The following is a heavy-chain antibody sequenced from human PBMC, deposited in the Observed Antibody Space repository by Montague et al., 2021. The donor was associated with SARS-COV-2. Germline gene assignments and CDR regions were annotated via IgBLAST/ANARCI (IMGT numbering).Heavy chain of an antibody. CDR2: INPDGSNT. V-gene: IGHV3-74*01. CDR1: GFTFSSYW. CDR3: VSDMGYHRILDY. D-gene: IGHD2-15*01. J-gene: IGHJ4*02. Sequence: SLRLSCAASGFTFSSYWMQWVRQVPGKGLLWVSLINPDGSNTDYADSVKGRFTMSRDNADNTLYLQMSSLRVEDTALYYCVSDMGYHRILDYWGQGILVTVSS.